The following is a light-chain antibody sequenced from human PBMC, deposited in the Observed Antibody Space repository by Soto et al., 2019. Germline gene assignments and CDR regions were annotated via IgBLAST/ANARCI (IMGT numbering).Light chain of an antibody. CDR2: GTS. V-gene: IGKV1-9*01. CDR1: QAISRY. Sequence: PLTQSPSSLSASVGDRVTITCRASQAISRYFAWYQQKAGKAPKLLIYGTSTLQSGVPSRFSAFGSGTEFTLTISSLQPEYFATYHCQQLQRTPFTFGPGTTVDV. J-gene: IGKJ3*01. CDR3: QQLQRTPFT.